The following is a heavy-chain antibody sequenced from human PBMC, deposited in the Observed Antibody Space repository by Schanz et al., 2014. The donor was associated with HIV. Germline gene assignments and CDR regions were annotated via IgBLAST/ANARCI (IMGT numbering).Heavy chain of an antibody. CDR3: AKDRNYYESKYRGKGNYYYYYGMDV. Sequence: QGQLVESGGGVVQPGRSLRLSCAASGFSFSDFALHWVRQAPGKGLEWLAVTSSDGSGKFYVDSVKGRFTISRDNSKNSLYLVIKSLRAEDAAVYYCAKDRNYYESKYRGKGNYYYYYGMDVWGQGTTVIVS. CDR1: GFSFSDFA. D-gene: IGHD3-22*01. V-gene: IGHV3-30*18. CDR2: TSSDGSGK. J-gene: IGHJ6*02.